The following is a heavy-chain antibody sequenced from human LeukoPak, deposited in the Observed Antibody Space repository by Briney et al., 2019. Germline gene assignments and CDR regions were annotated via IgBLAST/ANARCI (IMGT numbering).Heavy chain of an antibody. V-gene: IGHV1-8*01. CDR1: GYTFTSYD. Sequence: ASVKVSCKASGYTFTSYDINWVRQATGQGLEWMGWMNPNSGNTGYPQKFQGRVTMTRNTSISTAYMELSSLRSEDTAVYYFARADSSGYNGFDPWGQGTLVTVSS. J-gene: IGHJ5*02. D-gene: IGHD3-22*01. CDR3: ARADSSGYNGFDP. CDR2: MNPNSGNT.